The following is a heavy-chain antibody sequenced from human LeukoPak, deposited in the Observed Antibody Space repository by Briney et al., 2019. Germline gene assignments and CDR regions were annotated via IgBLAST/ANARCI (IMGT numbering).Heavy chain of an antibody. V-gene: IGHV4-59*01. Sequence: SETLSLTCTVSGGSISSYYWSWIRRPPGKGLEWIGYIYYSGSTNYNPSLKSRVTISVDTSKNQFSLKLSPVTAADTAVYYCARIVVVPAAHRAYYFDYWGQGTLVTVSS. CDR3: ARIVVVPAAHRAYYFDY. CDR1: GGSISSYY. D-gene: IGHD2-2*01. CDR2: IYYSGST. J-gene: IGHJ4*02.